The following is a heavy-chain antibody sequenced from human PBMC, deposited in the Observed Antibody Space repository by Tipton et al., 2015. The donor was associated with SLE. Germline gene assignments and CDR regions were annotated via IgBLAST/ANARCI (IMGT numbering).Heavy chain of an antibody. Sequence: QSGAEVKKPGASVKVSCKASGYTFTDFYIHWVRQAPGQGLEWLGWIHPNTGGTKDSQKFQGRVTMTSDTSINTAYMEVRTLTSADTAVYFCAREIVTALIRGDNFYGMDVWGQGTTVTVSS. V-gene: IGHV1-2*02. J-gene: IGHJ6*02. CDR2: IHPNTGGT. D-gene: IGHD2-21*02. CDR1: GYTFTDFY. CDR3: AREIVTALIRGDNFYGMDV.